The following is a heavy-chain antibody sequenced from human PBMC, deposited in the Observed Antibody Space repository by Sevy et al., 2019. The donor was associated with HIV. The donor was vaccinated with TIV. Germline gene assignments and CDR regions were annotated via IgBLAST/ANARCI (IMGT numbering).Heavy chain of an antibody. J-gene: IGHJ4*02. Sequence: ASVKVSCKASGGTFSSYAISWVRQAPGQGLEGMGGSIPILGTANYARKFQGRVTITADESTSTAYMELSSLRSEDTAVYYCAMIEIGTIDVGPAEFDYWGQGTLVTVSS. CDR2: SIPILGTA. CDR1: GGTFSSYA. CDR3: AMIEIGTIDVGPAEFDY. V-gene: IGHV1-69*13. D-gene: IGHD1-1*01.